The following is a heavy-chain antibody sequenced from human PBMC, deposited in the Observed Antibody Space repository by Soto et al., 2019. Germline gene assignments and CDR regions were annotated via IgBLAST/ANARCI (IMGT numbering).Heavy chain of an antibody. Sequence: SETLSLTCTVSGGSIHNSHSFCAWIRQPPGQGLEFIGSVYYSGGAHYNPSLESRVTISVDTSTNQVSLRVNSVTAADTGVYYCVKVVEGATRHTDFDSWGQGTLVTVSS. CDR3: VKVVEGATRHTDFDS. CDR2: VYYSGGA. V-gene: IGHV4-39*01. CDR1: GGSIHNSHSF. J-gene: IGHJ4*02. D-gene: IGHD2-15*01.